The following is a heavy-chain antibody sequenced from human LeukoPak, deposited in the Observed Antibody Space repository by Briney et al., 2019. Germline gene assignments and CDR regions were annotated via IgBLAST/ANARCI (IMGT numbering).Heavy chain of an antibody. J-gene: IGHJ4*02. Sequence: GGSLRLSCAASGFTFSNYAMSWVRRAPGTGLEWVSGISGSGGSTYYANSVRGRFTISRDNSKNTLLLQMNSLRAEDTAVYYCAKGDYGGRGFDYWGQGTLVTISS. CDR1: GFTFSNYA. V-gene: IGHV3-23*01. CDR3: AKGDYGGRGFDY. D-gene: IGHD4-17*01. CDR2: ISGSGGST.